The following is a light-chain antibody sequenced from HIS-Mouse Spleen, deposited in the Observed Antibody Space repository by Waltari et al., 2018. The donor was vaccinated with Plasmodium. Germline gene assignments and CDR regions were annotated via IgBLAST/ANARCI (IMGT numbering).Light chain of an antibody. J-gene: IGLJ3*02. Sequence: SYELTQPPSVSVSPGQTARLTCSGDALPTTYAYWYQQKSGQAPVLVIYEDSKRPSGIPERFSGSSSETMATLTISGAQVEDEADYYCYSTDSSGNHRVFGGGTKLTVL. CDR1: ALPTTY. V-gene: IGLV3-10*01. CDR2: EDS. CDR3: YSTDSSGNHRV.